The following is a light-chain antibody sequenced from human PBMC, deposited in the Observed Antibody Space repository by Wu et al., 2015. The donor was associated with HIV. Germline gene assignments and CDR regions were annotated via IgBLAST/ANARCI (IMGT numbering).Light chain of an antibody. V-gene: IGKV3-20*01. CDR3: QQYDTSPPWT. CDR1: QSVSFNY. CDR2: AAS. Sequence: EVVLTQSPGTLSLSPGERVTLSCRASQSVSFNYLAWYQQKPGQAPRLLILAASNRATGIPDRFSGSGSGTDFTLTISRLEPEDFAVYYCQQYDTSPPWTFGQGTKVEIK. J-gene: IGKJ1*01.